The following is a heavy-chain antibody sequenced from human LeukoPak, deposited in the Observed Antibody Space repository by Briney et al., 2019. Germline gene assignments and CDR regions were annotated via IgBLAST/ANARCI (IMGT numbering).Heavy chain of an antibody. CDR2: ISGSGAGT. CDR3: VKDLGGPMLTFGGQRGYFDY. J-gene: IGHJ4*02. D-gene: IGHD3-16*01. V-gene: IGHV3-23*01. CDR1: GFTVSSNY. Sequence: GSLRLSCAASGFTVSSNYMSWVRQAPGKGLEWVSAISGSGAGTYYADSVKGRFTISRDYSQNTLSLQMNSLRAEDTAVYYCVKDLGGPMLTFGGQRGYFDYWGQGALVTVSS.